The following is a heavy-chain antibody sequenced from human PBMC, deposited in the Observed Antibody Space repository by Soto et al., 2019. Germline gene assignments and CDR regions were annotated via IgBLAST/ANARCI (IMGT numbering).Heavy chain of an antibody. V-gene: IGHV3-21*01. J-gene: IGHJ5*02. CDR2: ISTGGNYV. CDR3: ARYSRIVARPAMGSVGFDP. Sequence: EVQLVESGGGLVKPGESLRLSCATSGFTFSDYSMNWVRQAPGKDLEWISSISTGGNYVYYADSVRGRFTISRDNAKSSLYLQMDRLRAEDTAVYYCARYSRIVARPAMGSVGFDPWGQGTLVTVSS. CDR1: GFTFSDYS. D-gene: IGHD2-2*01.